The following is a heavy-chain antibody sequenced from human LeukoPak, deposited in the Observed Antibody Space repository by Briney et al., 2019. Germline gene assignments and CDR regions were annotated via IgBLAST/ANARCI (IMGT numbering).Heavy chain of an antibody. Sequence: KPGGSLRLSCAASGFLSSYYSMNWVRQAPGKGLEWVSSINSNSNYMSYADSVKGRFTISRDNAKNSLYLQMTSLRAEDTAVYYCARSEFEAFDMWGQGTMVTVSS. D-gene: IGHD3-10*01. V-gene: IGHV3-21*01. CDR2: INSNSNYM. J-gene: IGHJ3*02. CDR3: ARSEFEAFDM. CDR1: GFLSSYYS.